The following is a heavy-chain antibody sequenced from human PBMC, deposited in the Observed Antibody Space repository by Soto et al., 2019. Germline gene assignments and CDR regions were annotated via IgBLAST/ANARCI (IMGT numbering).Heavy chain of an antibody. V-gene: IGHV1-18*01. CDR3: AREGYYSGSGTYSPPRFYGMDV. J-gene: IGHJ6*02. Sequence: QAQLVQSGVEVKKAGASVKVSCKASGYTFSSYGISWARQAPGQGLEWMGWISDYNGNTQYAQKFQGRVFMTTDTARRTAYMELRGLGSDDTAVYFCAREGYYSGSGTYSPPRFYGMDVWGQGTTVTVSS. D-gene: IGHD3-10*01. CDR1: GYTFSSYG. CDR2: ISDYNGNT.